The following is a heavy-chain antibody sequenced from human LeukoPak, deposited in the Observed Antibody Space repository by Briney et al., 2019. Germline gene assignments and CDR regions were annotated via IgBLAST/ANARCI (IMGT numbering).Heavy chain of an antibody. CDR3: ARGAYNWNDHYYFDY. CDR1: GFTFSYYW. V-gene: IGHV3-7*01. J-gene: IGHJ4*02. D-gene: IGHD1-1*01. Sequence: GGSLRLSCAASGFTFSYYWMSWVRQAPGKGLEWVANIKQDGSEKYYVDSVKGRFTISRDSAKISVFLQMNSLRAEDTAVYYCARGAYNWNDHYYFDYWGQGTLVTVSS. CDR2: IKQDGSEK.